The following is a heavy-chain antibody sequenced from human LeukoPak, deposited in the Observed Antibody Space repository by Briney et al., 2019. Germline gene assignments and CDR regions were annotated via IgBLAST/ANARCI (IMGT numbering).Heavy chain of an antibody. D-gene: IGHD3-3*01. Sequence: ASVKVSCKASGGTFSSYAISWVRQAPGQGLEWMGGIIPIFGTANYAQKFQGRVTITADESTSTAYMELSSLRSEDTAVYYCARMRGDDFWSVYYFDYWGQGTLVTVSS. CDR2: IIPIFGTA. CDR3: ARMRGDDFWSVYYFDY. V-gene: IGHV1-69*13. CDR1: GGTFSSYA. J-gene: IGHJ4*02.